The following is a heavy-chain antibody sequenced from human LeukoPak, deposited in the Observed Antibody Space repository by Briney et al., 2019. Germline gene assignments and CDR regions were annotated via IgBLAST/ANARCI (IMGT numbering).Heavy chain of an antibody. V-gene: IGHV3-48*02. J-gene: IGHJ5*02. CDR1: GFAFSTYS. CDR3: ARQDYHSGSWNWFDP. CDR2: ISSSSTTI. D-gene: IGHD3-10*01. Sequence: GGSLRLSCAASGFAFSTYSMNWVRQAPGKGLEWVSYISSSSTTIYYADSVKGRFTISRDNAKNSLYLQMNSLRDEDTAVYYCARQDYHSGSWNWFDPWGQGTLVTVSS.